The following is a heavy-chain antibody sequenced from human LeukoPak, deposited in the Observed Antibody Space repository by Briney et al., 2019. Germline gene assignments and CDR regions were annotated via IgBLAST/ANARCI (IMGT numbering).Heavy chain of an antibody. CDR1: GGSISSGDYY. J-gene: IGHJ5*02. Sequence: PSETLSLTCTVSGGSISSGDYYWSWIHQPPGKGLEWIGYIYYSGSTYYNPSLKSRVTISVDTSKNQFSLKLSSVTAADTAVYYCARGIPIFGVVINNWFDPWGQGTLVTVSS. CDR3: ARGIPIFGVVINNWFDP. V-gene: IGHV4-30-4*01. D-gene: IGHD3-3*01. CDR2: IYYSGST.